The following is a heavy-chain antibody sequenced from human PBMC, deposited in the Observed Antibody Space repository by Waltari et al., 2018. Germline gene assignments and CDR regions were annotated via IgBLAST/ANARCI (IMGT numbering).Heavy chain of an antibody. CDR3: ARMGGVWQPAGIDY. D-gene: IGHD6-13*01. CDR2: IYYSGST. J-gene: IGHJ4*02. V-gene: IGHV4-61*01. CDR1: GGSVSSGSYY. Sequence: QVQLQESGPGLVKPSETLSLTCTVSGGSVSSGSYYWSWIRQPPGKGLEWIGYIYYSGSTNYNPSLKSRVNISVDTSKNQFSLKLSSVTAADTAVYYCARMGGVWQPAGIDYWGQGTLVTVSS.